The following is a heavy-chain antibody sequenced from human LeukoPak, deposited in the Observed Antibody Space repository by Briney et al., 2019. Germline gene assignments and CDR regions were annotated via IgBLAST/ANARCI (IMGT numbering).Heavy chain of an antibody. Sequence: ASVKVSCKASGYTFTGYYMHWVRQAPGQGLEWMGWINPNSGGTNYAQKFQGRVTMTRDTSISTAYMELSRLRSDDTAVYYCARDRSVLRFLEWLTVKGFYYYYYMDVWGKGTTVTVSS. D-gene: IGHD3-3*01. J-gene: IGHJ6*03. V-gene: IGHV1-2*02. CDR1: GYTFTGYY. CDR2: INPNSGGT. CDR3: ARDRSVLRFLEWLTVKGFYYYYYMDV.